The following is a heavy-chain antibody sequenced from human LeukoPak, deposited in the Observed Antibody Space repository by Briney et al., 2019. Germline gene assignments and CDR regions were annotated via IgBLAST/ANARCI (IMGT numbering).Heavy chain of an antibody. D-gene: IGHD3-3*01. V-gene: IGHV1-24*01. CDR1: GYTLTELS. J-gene: IGHJ4*02. Sequence: ASVNVSCKVSGYTLTELSMHWVRQAPGKGLEWMGGFDPEDGETIYAQKFQGRVTITADESTSTAYMELSSLRSEDTAVYYCARDPRGTIFPLWGQGTLVTVSS. CDR2: FDPEDGET. CDR3: ARDPRGTIFPL.